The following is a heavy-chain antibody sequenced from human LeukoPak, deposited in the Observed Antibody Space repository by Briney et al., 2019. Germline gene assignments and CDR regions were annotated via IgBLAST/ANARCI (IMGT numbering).Heavy chain of an antibody. CDR3: ASVRYFDWLFDY. D-gene: IGHD3-9*01. CDR1: GFTFSSYS. V-gene: IGHV3-21*01. CDR2: ISSSRSYI. J-gene: IGHJ4*02. Sequence: PGGSLRLSCAASGFTFSSYSMNWVRQAPGKGLEWVSSISSSRSYIYYADSVKGRFTISRDNAKNSLYLQMNSLRAEDTAVYYCASVRYFDWLFDYWGQGTLVTVSS.